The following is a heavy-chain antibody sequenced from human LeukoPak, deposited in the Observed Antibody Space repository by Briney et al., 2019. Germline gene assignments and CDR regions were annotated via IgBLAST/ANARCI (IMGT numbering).Heavy chain of an antibody. CDR1: GFTFSSYG. CDR3: CTDHGAYNWKY. J-gene: IGHJ4*02. CDR2: IRYDGSNK. Sequence: GGSLRLSCAASGFTFSSYGMHWVRQAPGKGLEWVAFIRYDGSNKYYADSVKGRFTISRDNSKNTLYLQLDSLKTEDTAVYFCCTDHGAYNWKYWGQGTLVTVSS. D-gene: IGHD1-1*01. V-gene: IGHV3-30*02.